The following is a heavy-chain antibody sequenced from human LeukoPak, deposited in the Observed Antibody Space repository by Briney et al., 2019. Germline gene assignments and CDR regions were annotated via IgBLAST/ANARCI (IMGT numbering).Heavy chain of an antibody. V-gene: IGHV3-7*01. CDR3: ARETFMVPCDY. CDR1: GFNFSNYW. CDR2: INQDGGKK. Sequence: GGSLRLFCGASGFNFSNYWMTWVRQAPGKGLEWVANINQDGGKKNYVDSVKGRFTIFRDNTESSVYLQMNSLRAEDTAVYYCARETFMVPCDYWGQGTLVTVSS. J-gene: IGHJ4*02. D-gene: IGHD3-10*01.